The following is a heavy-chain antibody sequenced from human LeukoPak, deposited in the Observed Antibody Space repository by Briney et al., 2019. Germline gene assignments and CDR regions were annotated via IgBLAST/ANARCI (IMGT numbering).Heavy chain of an antibody. Sequence: PGGSLRLSCAASGFTFSPYAMSWVRQAPGKGLEWVSSISNSGDSTYYADSVKGRFTISRDNSKNTLFLLMNSLRAEDTSAYYCAKFWGGLELWGQGTLVTVSS. D-gene: IGHD3-16*01. CDR2: ISNSGDST. J-gene: IGHJ4*02. CDR3: AKFWGGLEL. V-gene: IGHV3-23*01. CDR1: GFTFSPYA.